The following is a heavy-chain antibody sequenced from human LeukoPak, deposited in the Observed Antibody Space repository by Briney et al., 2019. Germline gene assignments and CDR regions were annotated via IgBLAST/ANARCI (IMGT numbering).Heavy chain of an antibody. D-gene: IGHD2-15*01. CDR1: GFTFSSYG. Sequence: GRSLRLSCAASGFTFSSYGMHWVRQAPGKGLEWVAVISYDGSNKYYADSVKDRFTISRDNSKNTLYLQMNSLRAEDTAVYYCAKDPEDIVVVVAATGFDYWGQGTLVTVSS. CDR2: ISYDGSNK. J-gene: IGHJ4*02. CDR3: AKDPEDIVVVVAATGFDY. V-gene: IGHV3-30*18.